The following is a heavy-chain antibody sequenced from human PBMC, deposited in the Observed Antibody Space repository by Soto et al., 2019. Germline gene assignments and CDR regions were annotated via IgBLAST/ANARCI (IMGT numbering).Heavy chain of an antibody. Sequence: GGSLRLSCAASGVTVSSGWMNWIRQAPGKGLEWVGRIKSKTDGGTTDYAAPVKGRFPISRDDPKNTLYLQMISRKPGDTAVFYCTSTFEEGEYYYYGMDVWGQGTPVTVSS. CDR1: GVTVSSGW. CDR2: IKSKTDGGTT. J-gene: IGHJ6*02. V-gene: IGHV3-15*07. D-gene: IGHD3-10*01. CDR3: TSTFEEGEYYYYGMDV.